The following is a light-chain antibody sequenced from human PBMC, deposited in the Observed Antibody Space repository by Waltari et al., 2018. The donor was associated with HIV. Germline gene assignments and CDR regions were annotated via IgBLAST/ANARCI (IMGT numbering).Light chain of an antibody. CDR2: ANN. J-gene: IGLJ2*01. Sequence: QSVLTQPPSVSGAPGQRVTISCNGRSTTIGAGYHVNPYQQLPGTAPKLLIYANNNRASGVPDRFSGSKFGPSASLAITGLQAEDEANYYCQSYDSGLSGSVFGGGTKLTVL. CDR1: STTIGAGYH. CDR3: QSYDSGLSGSV. V-gene: IGLV1-40*01.